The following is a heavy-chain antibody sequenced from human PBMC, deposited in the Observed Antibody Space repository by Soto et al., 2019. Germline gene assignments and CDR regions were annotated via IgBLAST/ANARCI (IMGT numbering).Heavy chain of an antibody. V-gene: IGHV1-2*04. CDR1: GSTFTGYY. Sequence: ASVPGACKASGSTFTGYYMHWVRQAPGQGLEWMGWINPNSGGTNYAQKFQGWVTMTRDTSISTAYMELSRLRSDDTAVYYCARVGRRGVLAAAGTMVYWGQGTLVTVSS. CDR3: ARVGRRGVLAAAGTMVY. D-gene: IGHD6-13*01. CDR2: INPNSGGT. J-gene: IGHJ4*02.